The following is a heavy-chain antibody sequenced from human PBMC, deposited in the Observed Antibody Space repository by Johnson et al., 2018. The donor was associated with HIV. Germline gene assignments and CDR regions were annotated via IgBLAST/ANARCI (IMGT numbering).Heavy chain of an antibody. V-gene: IGHV3-66*01. CDR3: ARVGRPWLPRDAFDI. CDR2: IYSGGST. J-gene: IGHJ3*02. CDR1: GFTVSSNY. D-gene: IGHD6-19*01. Sequence: EVQLLESGGGLVQPGGSPRLSCAASGFTVSSNYMTWVRQGPGKGLEWVSVIYSGGSTNYADSVTDSCTISRDNSKNTLYLQMTSLRAEDTAVYFCARVGRPWLPRDAFDIWGQGTMVTVSS.